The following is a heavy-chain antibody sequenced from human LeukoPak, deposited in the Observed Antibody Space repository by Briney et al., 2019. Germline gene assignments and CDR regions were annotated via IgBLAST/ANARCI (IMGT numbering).Heavy chain of an antibody. J-gene: IGHJ4*02. CDR1: GFTFSSYA. CDR3: ARESLSNSWLLDY. Sequence: PGGSLRLSCAASGFTFSSYAMSWVRQAPGKGLEWVSAISGSGGSTYYADSVKGRFTISRDNAKNSLYLQMNSLRAGDTAVYFCARESLSNSWLLDYWGQGTLVTVSS. V-gene: IGHV3-23*01. CDR2: ISGSGGST. D-gene: IGHD6-13*01.